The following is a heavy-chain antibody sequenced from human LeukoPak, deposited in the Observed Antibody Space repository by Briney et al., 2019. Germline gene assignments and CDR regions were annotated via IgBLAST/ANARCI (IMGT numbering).Heavy chain of an antibody. V-gene: IGHV4-59*01. CDR1: GDSISTYY. J-gene: IGHJ3*02. Sequence: SETLSLTCTVPGDSISTYYWSWIRQPPGKGLEWLGYIHYTGTTNYNPSLKTRVTMSVDTSKNHFSLKLSSVTTADTAVYFCARGLPSYSSGWDAFDIWGQGTIVTVSS. CDR2: IHYTGTT. D-gene: IGHD6-19*01. CDR3: ARGLPSYSSGWDAFDI.